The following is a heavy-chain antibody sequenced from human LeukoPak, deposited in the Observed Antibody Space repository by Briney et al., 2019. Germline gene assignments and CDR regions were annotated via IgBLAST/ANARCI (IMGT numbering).Heavy chain of an antibody. Sequence: SDTLSLPCTVSGGPLNCSSQHWGWLRQPPGKGLEWIGCIYYSGSTYYNPSLKSRVTISVDTPKNQSSLKLSSVTAAGTAVYYCARESLGYWGQGTLVTVSS. V-gene: IGHV4-39*02. CDR3: ARESLGY. CDR1: GGPLNCSSQH. J-gene: IGHJ4*02. D-gene: IGHD3-16*01. CDR2: IYYSGST.